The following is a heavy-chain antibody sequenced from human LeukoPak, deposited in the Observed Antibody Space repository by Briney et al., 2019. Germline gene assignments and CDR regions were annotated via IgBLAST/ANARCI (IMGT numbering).Heavy chain of an antibody. V-gene: IGHV3-7*03. CDR1: GFTFSSYW. J-gene: IGHJ4*02. D-gene: IGHD3-22*01. Sequence: GGSLRLSCAASGFTFSSYWMTWVRQAPGKGLEWVANIKQDGSKKNYVDSVKGRLTISRDNAKNSLFLQMNSLRAEDTAVYYCATPLDYYDSSGYHQGGDWGQGTLVTVSS. CDR3: ATPLDYYDSSGYHQGGD. CDR2: IKQDGSKK.